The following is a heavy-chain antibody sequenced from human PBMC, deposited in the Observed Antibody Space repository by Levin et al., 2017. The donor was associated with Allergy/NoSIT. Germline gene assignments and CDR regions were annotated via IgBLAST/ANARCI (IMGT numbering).Heavy chain of an antibody. J-gene: IGHJ2*01. V-gene: IGHV3-23*01. CDR2: ISGSGGST. CDR1: GLTFSSYA. CDR3: AKDSLHEEVSANFWYFDL. Sequence: GGSLRLSCAASGLTFSSYAVNWVRRAPGKGLEWVSVISGSGGSTFYADSVKGRFTISRDNSKNPGVLQMHSLRVEDTAIYYCAKDSLHEEVSANFWYFDLWGRGTLVTVSS. D-gene: IGHD2-15*01.